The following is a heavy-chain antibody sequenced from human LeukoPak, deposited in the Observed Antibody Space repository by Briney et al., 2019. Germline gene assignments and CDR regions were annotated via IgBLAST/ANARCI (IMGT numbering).Heavy chain of an antibody. Sequence: GGSLRLSCAASGFMFSRYAMIWVRQTPGKGLEWVSAITETGAGTYYADSVKGRFTMSRDNSRNTVYLQMDSLRAEDTAVYYCARHLQAMVRGVPPRWFDPWGQGTLVSVSS. CDR1: GFMFSRYA. D-gene: IGHD3-10*01. CDR2: ITETGAGT. J-gene: IGHJ5*02. V-gene: IGHV3-23*01. CDR3: ARHLQAMVRGVPPRWFDP.